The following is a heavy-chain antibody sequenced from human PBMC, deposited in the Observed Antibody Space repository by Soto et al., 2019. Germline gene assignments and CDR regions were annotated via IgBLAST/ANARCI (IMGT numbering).Heavy chain of an antibody. CDR2: IWYDGSNK. Sequence: QVQLVESGGGVVQPGRSLRLSCAASGFTFSSYGMHWVRQAPGKGLEWVAVIWYDGSNKYYADSVKGRFTISRDNSKNTVYLQMNRLGGGDKGVVFWSRGKVVGAWGCFCIWGQGTMVTVSS. CDR1: GFTFSSYG. V-gene: IGHV3-33*01. J-gene: IGHJ3*02. D-gene: IGHD3-16*01. CDR3: SRGKVVGAWGCFCI.